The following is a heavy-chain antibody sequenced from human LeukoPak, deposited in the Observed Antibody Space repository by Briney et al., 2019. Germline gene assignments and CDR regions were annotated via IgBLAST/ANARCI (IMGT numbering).Heavy chain of an antibody. CDR3: ARLGGPTGLDY. Sequence: HPGGSLRLPCAASGFTFSSYWMSWVRQAPGKGLEWVANIKQDGSEKYYVDSLKGRFSISRDNAKNSLYLQMNSLRAEDTALYYCARLGGPTGLDYWGQGTLVTVSS. D-gene: IGHD3-9*01. CDR1: GFTFSSYW. J-gene: IGHJ4*02. CDR2: IKQDGSEK. V-gene: IGHV3-7*01.